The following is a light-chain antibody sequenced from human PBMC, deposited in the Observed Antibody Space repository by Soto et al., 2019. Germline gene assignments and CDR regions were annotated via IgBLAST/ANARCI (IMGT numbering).Light chain of an antibody. CDR1: SSDVGGYNY. J-gene: IGLJ2*01. CDR2: DVS. CDR3: CSYAGSSWV. Sequence: QSALTQPRSVSGSPGQSVTISCTGTSSDVGGYNYVSWYQQHPGKAPKLMIYDVSKRPSGVPDRFSGSKSGNTASLTISGLQAEDEADYYGCSYAGSSWVFGGGTKLTVL. V-gene: IGLV2-11*01.